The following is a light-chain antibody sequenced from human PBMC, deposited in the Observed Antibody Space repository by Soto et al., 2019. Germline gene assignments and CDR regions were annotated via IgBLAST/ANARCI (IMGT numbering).Light chain of an antibody. CDR3: QQYNSYSPVT. V-gene: IGKV1-5*01. CDR2: DAS. CDR1: QSISSW. J-gene: IGKJ3*01. Sequence: DIQMTQSPSTLSASVGDRVTITCRASQSISSWLAWYQQKPGKAPKLLIYDASSLESGIPSRFSGSGSGTEFTLTISNMQPDDFATYYCQQYNSYSPVTFGPGTKVDIK.